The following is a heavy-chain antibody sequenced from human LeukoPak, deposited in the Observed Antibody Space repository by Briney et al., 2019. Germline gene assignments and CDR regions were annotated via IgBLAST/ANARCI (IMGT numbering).Heavy chain of an antibody. CDR2: IIPIFGTA. D-gene: IGHD2-2*01. V-gene: IGHV1-69*13. CDR1: GGTFSSYA. Sequence: GASVKVSCKASGGTFSSYAINWVRQAPGQGLEWMGGIIPIFGTANYAQKFQDRVTITADESTSTAYMELSSLRSEDTAIYYCASRFYCSNTRCRNFPFAYWGQGTLVTVSS. J-gene: IGHJ4*02. CDR3: ASRFYCSNTRCRNFPFAY.